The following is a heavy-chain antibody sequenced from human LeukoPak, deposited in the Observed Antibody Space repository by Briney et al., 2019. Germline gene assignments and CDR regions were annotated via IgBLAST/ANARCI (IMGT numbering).Heavy chain of an antibody. CDR3: AKENYGDSYDAFDI. Sequence: GRSLRLSCAASGFTFDDYAMHWVRQAPGKDLEWVSGISWNSVSIDYADSVKGRFTISRDNARNSLYLQMNSLRAEDTALYYCAKENYGDSYDAFDIWGQGTMVTVSS. CDR1: GFTFDDYA. V-gene: IGHV3-9*01. D-gene: IGHD4-17*01. CDR2: ISWNSVSI. J-gene: IGHJ3*02.